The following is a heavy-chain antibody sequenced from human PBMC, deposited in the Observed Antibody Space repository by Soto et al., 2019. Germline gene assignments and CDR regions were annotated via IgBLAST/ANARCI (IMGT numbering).Heavy chain of an antibody. CDR3: AKEFGSTWIDH. V-gene: IGHV3-30*18. CDR1: GFTLTTYG. Sequence: PGGSLRLSWAASGFTLTTYGMHWVRQAPGKGLEWVAAMSYDGTKEYYADSVKGRFTISRDSSRNTLFLQLNSLRAEDTAVYYCAKEFGSTWIDHWGEGTLVTVSS. J-gene: IGHJ4*02. CDR2: MSYDGTKE. D-gene: IGHD6-13*01.